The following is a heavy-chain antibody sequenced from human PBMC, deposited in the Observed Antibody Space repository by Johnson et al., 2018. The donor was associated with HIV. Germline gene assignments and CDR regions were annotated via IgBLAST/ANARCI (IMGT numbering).Heavy chain of an antibody. D-gene: IGHD6-13*01. Sequence: QVQLVESGGGVVQPGRSLRLTCAASGFTFSRYSMHWVRQAPGKGLQWVAHISYDGRKKYYTESLRGRFTISRDNSNNTLYLQMNTLITEDTALYYCAKDRALAAAGWPSDAFDIWGQGTMVTVSS. CDR1: GFTFSRYS. CDR3: AKDRALAAAGWPSDAFDI. CDR2: ISYDGRKK. J-gene: IGHJ3*02. V-gene: IGHV3-30*04.